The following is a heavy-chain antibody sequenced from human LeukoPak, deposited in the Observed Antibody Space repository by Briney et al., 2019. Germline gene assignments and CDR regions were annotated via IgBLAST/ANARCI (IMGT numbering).Heavy chain of an antibody. D-gene: IGHD5-18*01. J-gene: IGHJ4*02. CDR1: GLTFSSNG. CDR3: AKDTRYSYGFDY. V-gene: IGHV3-30*18. CDR2: ISYDGSNK. Sequence: GGSLRLSCAASGLTFSSNGMHWVRQAPGKGLEWVAVISYDGSNKYYADSVKGRFTISRDNSKNTLYLQMNSLRAEDTAVYYCAKDTRYSYGFDYWGQGTLVTVSS.